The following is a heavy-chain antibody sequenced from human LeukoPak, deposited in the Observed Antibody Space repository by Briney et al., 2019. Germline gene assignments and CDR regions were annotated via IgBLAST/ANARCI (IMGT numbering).Heavy chain of an antibody. CDR1: GGSISSSSYY. CDR3: ARDLLGYNYYYMDV. Sequence: SETLSLTCTVSGGSISSSSYYWGWIRQPPGKGLEWIGSIYYSGSTYYNPSLKSRVTISVDTSKNQFSLKLSSVTAEDTAVYYCARDLLGYNYYYMDVWGKGTTVTVSS. J-gene: IGHJ6*03. D-gene: IGHD3-16*02. V-gene: IGHV4-39*07. CDR2: IYYSGST.